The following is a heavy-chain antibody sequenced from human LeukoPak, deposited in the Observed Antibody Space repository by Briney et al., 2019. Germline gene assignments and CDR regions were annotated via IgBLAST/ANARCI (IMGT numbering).Heavy chain of an antibody. V-gene: IGHV4-34*01. CDR3: ARMVVVVVAATRWFDP. Sequence: SETLSLTCAVYGGSFTGYYWSWIRQPPGKGLEWIGEINHSGSTNYNPSLKSRVTISVDTSKNQFSLKLSSVTAADTAVYYCARMVVVVVAATRWFDPWGQGTLVTVSS. CDR1: GGSFTGYY. D-gene: IGHD2-15*01. J-gene: IGHJ5*02. CDR2: INHSGST.